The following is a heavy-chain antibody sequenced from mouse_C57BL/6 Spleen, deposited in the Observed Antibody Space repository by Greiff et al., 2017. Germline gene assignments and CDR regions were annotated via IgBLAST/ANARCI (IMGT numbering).Heavy chain of an antibody. CDR3: TYDFPYYFDY. CDR2: IYPGSGNT. Sequence: VQLVESGPELVKPGASVKISCKASGYSFTSYYIHWVKQRPGQGLEWIGWIYPGSGNTKYNEKFKGKATLTADTSSSTAYMQLSSLTSEDSAVYYCTYDFPYYFDYWGQGTTLTVSS. CDR1: GYSFTSYY. V-gene: IGHV1-66*01. D-gene: IGHD2-4*01. J-gene: IGHJ2*01.